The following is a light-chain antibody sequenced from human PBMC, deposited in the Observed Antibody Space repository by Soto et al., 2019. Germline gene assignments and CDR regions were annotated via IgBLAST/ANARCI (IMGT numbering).Light chain of an antibody. V-gene: IGLV2-14*01. CDR1: SSDVGGYNY. Sequence: QSALTQPASVFGSPGQSITFSCTGTSSDVGGYNYVSWYQQHPGKAPKLMIYEVSNRPSGVSNRFSGSKSGNTASLTISGLQAEDEADYYCSSYTSSSTYVFGTGTKLTVL. CDR2: EVS. J-gene: IGLJ1*01. CDR3: SSYTSSSTYV.